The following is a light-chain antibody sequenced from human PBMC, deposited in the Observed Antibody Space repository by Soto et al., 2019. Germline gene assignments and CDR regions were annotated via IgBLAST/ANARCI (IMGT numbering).Light chain of an antibody. CDR2: EVS. Sequence: QSVLTQPASVSGSPGQSITISCTGTSSDVGGSNYVSWYQQHPGKVPKLLIYEVSNRPSGLSDRFSGSKSGNTASLTISGLQSEDEADDYCSSFTSNNNWVFGGGTKVTVL. V-gene: IGLV2-14*01. CDR3: SSFTSNNNWV. J-gene: IGLJ3*02. CDR1: SSDVGGSNY.